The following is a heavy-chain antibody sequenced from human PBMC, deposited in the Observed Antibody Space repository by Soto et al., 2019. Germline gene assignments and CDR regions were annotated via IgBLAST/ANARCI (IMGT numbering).Heavy chain of an antibody. V-gene: IGHV3-23*01. D-gene: IGHD3-22*01. Sequence: GGSLRLSCAASGFTFSNYAMSWVRQAPGKGLEWVSSITGSGDYTYYADSVKGRFTISRDNSKNTLYLQMNSLRAEDTAVYYCAKARYYDSTGYLYYFDYWGEGTLVTVSS. J-gene: IGHJ4*02. CDR2: ITGSGDYT. CDR1: GFTFSNYA. CDR3: AKARYYDSTGYLYYFDY.